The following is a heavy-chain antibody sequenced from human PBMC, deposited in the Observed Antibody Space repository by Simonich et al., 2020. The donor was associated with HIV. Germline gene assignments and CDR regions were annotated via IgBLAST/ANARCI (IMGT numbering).Heavy chain of an antibody. CDR3: ARLTAGGLGEYFQH. Sequence: QVQLQQWGAGLLKPSETLSLTCAVSGGSFSGYYWSWIRQPPGKRLEWIGEINHSGSTNYNPSLKSRVTISVDTSKNQFSLKLSSVTAADTAVYYCARLTAGGLGEYFQHWGQGTLVTVSS. CDR1: GGSFSGYY. J-gene: IGHJ1*01. D-gene: IGHD6-13*01. CDR2: INHSGST. V-gene: IGHV4-34*01.